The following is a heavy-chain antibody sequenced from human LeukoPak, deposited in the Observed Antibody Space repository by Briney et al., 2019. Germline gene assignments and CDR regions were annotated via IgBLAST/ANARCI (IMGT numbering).Heavy chain of an antibody. CDR2: ISPNSGGT. CDR1: GYTFTNYG. J-gene: IGHJ4*02. Sequence: GASVKVSCKASGYTFTNYGITWVRQAPGQGLEWMGWISPNSGGTNYAQKFQGRVTMTRDTSISTAYMELSRLRSDDTAVYYCARLPYYDFWSGFSSLDYWGQGTLVTVSS. D-gene: IGHD3-3*01. CDR3: ARLPYYDFWSGFSSLDY. V-gene: IGHV1-2*02.